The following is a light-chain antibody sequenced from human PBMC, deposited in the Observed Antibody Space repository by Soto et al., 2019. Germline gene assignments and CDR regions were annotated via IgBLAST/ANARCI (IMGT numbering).Light chain of an antibody. CDR1: ETVNSNY. V-gene: IGKV3-20*01. Sequence: DIVWTQSPGTLSLSPVERATLSCRASETVNSNYLAWYQHKRGQAPRLLIYGASSRATGIPDRFSGSGSGTDFTLTITRLEPEDFAVYYCQQYGSSPITFGQGTRLEIK. CDR3: QQYGSSPIT. J-gene: IGKJ5*01. CDR2: GAS.